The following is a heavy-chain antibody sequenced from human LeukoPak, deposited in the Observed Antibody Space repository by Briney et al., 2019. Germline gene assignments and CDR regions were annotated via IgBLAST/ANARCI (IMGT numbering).Heavy chain of an antibody. CDR1: GFTFSSYA. CDR2: ISYDGGNI. V-gene: IGHV3-30*03. D-gene: IGHD3-10*01. Sequence: GGSLRLSCAASGFTFSSYAMSWVRQAPGKGLEWVAVISYDGGNISYTDSVKGRFTISRDNSKNTLYLQMNSLRAEDTAVYYCASAHYGSGSYVIDYWGQGTLVTVSS. CDR3: ASAHYGSGSYVIDY. J-gene: IGHJ4*02.